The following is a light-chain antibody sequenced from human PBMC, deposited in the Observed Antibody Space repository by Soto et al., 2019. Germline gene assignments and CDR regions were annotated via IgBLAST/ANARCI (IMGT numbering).Light chain of an antibody. Sequence: EIVLTQSPATLSLSPGERATLSCRARQSVSSYLAWYQQKPGQAPRLLIYDASNRATGIPARFSGSGSGTDFTLTISGLEPEDFAVYYCQQRSNWPGFGGGTKVEIK. CDR1: QSVSSY. CDR2: DAS. V-gene: IGKV3-11*01. J-gene: IGKJ4*02. CDR3: QQRSNWPG.